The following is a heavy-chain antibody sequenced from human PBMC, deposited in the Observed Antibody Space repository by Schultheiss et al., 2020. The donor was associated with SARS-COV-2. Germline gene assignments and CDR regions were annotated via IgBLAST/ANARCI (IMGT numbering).Heavy chain of an antibody. D-gene: IGHD2-2*01. V-gene: IGHV1-2*02. CDR3: AREGYCSSTSCLTSRGYYYYDMDV. J-gene: IGHJ6*02. CDR1: GYTFTGYY. Sequence: ASVKVSCKASGYTFTGYYMHWVRQAPGQGLEWMGWINPNSGGTNYAQKFQGRVTMTRDTSISTAYMELSRLRSDDTAVYYCAREGYCSSTSCLTSRGYYYYDMDVWGQGTTVTVSS. CDR2: INPNSGGT.